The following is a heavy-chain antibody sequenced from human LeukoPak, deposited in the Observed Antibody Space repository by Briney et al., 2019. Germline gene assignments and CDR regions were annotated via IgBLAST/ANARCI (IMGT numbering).Heavy chain of an antibody. CDR1: GYSLTSYW. Sequence: PGESLKISCKGSGYSLTSYWIGWVRQMPGKGLEWTGIIYPGDSDTRYSPSFQGQVTISADKSISTAYLQWSSLKASDTAMYYCARRSVLCSGGSCYYYDWYFDLWGRGTLVTVSS. V-gene: IGHV5-51*01. D-gene: IGHD2-15*01. J-gene: IGHJ2*01. CDR2: IYPGDSDT. CDR3: ARRSVLCSGGSCYYYDWYFDL.